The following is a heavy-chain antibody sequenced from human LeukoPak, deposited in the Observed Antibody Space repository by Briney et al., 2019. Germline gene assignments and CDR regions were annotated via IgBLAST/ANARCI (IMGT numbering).Heavy chain of an antibody. Sequence: SETLSLACTVSGGSISSSSYYWGWIRQPPGKGLEWIGSISYSGSTYYNPSLKSRVTISVDTSKNQFSLKLSSVTAADTAVYYCARARAVAAPYYYYMDVWGKGTTVTVSS. J-gene: IGHJ6*03. CDR3: ARARAVAAPYYYYMDV. D-gene: IGHD6-19*01. CDR1: GGSISSSSYY. CDR2: ISYSGST. V-gene: IGHV4-39*01.